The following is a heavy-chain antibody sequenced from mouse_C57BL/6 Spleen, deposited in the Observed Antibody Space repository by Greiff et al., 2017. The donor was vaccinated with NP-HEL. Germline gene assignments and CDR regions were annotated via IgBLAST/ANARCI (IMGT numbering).Heavy chain of an antibody. D-gene: IGHD4-1*01. CDR2: IYPGNSDT. Sequence: VQLQQSGTVLARPGASVKMSCKTSGYTFTSYWMHWVKQRPGQGLEWIGAIYPGNSDTSYNQKFKGKAKLTAVTSASTAYMELSSLTNEDSAVYYCTRSGTGTGVYYFDYWGQGTTLTVSS. CDR3: TRSGTGTGVYYFDY. CDR1: GYTFTSYW. V-gene: IGHV1-5*01. J-gene: IGHJ2*01.